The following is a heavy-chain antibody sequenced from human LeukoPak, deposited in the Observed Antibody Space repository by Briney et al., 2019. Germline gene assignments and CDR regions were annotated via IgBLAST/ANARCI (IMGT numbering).Heavy chain of an antibody. J-gene: IGHJ3*02. CDR2: INPNNGGT. D-gene: IGHD3-22*01. CDR3: ATHSSGWKDGFDT. CDR1: GYTFTDYY. V-gene: IGHV1-2*02. Sequence: ASVKVSCKASGYTFTDYYMHWVRQAPGQGLEWMAWINPNNGGTNYGQKFQGRVTMTRDTSISTAYMELSRLRFDDTAMYYCATHSSGWKDGFDTWGQGTMVTVSS.